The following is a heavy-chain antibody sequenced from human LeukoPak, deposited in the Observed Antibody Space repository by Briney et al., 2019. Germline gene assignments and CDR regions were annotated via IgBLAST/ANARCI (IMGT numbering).Heavy chain of an antibody. CDR3: ASVPGKDY. D-gene: IGHD2-15*01. Sequence: PSQTLSLTCTVSGGSISSGGYYWSWIRQHPGKGLEWNGYIYYSGSTYYNPSLKSRVTISVETPKNQFSLKLTSLTAADPAVYYCASVPGKDYWGQGTLVTVSS. V-gene: IGHV4-31*03. CDR2: IYYSGST. CDR1: GGSISSGGYY. J-gene: IGHJ4*02.